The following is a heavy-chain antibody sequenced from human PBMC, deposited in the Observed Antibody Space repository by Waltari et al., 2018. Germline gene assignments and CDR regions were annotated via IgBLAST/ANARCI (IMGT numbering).Heavy chain of an antibody. V-gene: IGHV3-23*03. CDR3: AKDVGWNDYDSSGEFDD. CDR2: IFSGGST. J-gene: IGHJ4*02. CDR1: GFTFSSSA. Sequence: EVQLLVSGGGLVQPGGSLRLSCAASGFTFSSSAMSWVRQAPGKGLEWDSVIFSGGSTYYADAVKGRFTISRDNAKNTLYLEMNSLRAEDTAVYDCAKDVGWNDYDSSGEFDDWGQGTWSPSPQ. D-gene: IGHD3-22*01.